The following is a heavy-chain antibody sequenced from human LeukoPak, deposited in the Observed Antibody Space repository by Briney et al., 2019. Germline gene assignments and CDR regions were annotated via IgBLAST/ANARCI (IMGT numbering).Heavy chain of an antibody. CDR1: GDSIRNYY. Sequence: SETLSLTCTVSGDSIRNYYWSWIRQPAGKGLEWIGRINTSGNSNYNPTLGSRVTMSVDTSKNQFSLNLSSVTAADTAVYYCAREGGGPRWLDPWGQGPLVTVSS. V-gene: IGHV4-4*07. CDR2: INTSGNS. CDR3: AREGGGPRWLDP. J-gene: IGHJ5*02. D-gene: IGHD6-25*01.